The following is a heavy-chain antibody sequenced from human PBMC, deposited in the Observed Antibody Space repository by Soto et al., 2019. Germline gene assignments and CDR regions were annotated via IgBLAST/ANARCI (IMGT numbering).Heavy chain of an antibody. CDR2: IYYSGST. D-gene: IGHD4-17*01. V-gene: IGHV4-31*03. CDR1: GGSISSGGYY. CDR3: ARSDEATVTTRFRY. Sequence: SETLSLTCTVSGGSISSGGYYWSWIRQHPGKGLEWIGYIYYSGSTYYNPSLKSRVTISVDTSKNQFSLKLSSVTAADTAVYYCARSDEATVTTRFRYWGQGTLVTVSS. J-gene: IGHJ4*02.